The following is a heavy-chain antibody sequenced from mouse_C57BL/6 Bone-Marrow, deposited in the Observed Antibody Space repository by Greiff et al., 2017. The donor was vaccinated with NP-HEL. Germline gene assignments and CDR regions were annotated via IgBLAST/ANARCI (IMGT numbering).Heavy chain of an antibody. CDR3: TSYDGYYGGFAY. Sequence: EVQLQQPGAELVRPGASVKLSCTASGFNIKDDYMHWVKQRPEQGLEWIGWIDPENGDTEYASKFQGKATITADTSSNTAYLQLSSLTSEDTAVYYCTSYDGYYGGFAYWGQGTLVTVSA. CDR2: IDPENGDT. V-gene: IGHV14-4*01. CDR1: GFNIKDDY. D-gene: IGHD2-3*01. J-gene: IGHJ3*01.